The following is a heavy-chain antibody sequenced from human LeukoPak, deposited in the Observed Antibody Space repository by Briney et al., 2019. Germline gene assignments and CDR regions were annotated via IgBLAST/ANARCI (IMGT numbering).Heavy chain of an antibody. J-gene: IGHJ4*02. CDR3: ASGGSYGYYYFDY. V-gene: IGHV5-51*01. CDR2: VFPVDSDT. D-gene: IGHD5-18*01. Sequence: GESLKISCKGSGYSFTSYWIGWVRQMPGKGLEWMGIVFPVDSDTRYSPSFQGQVTTSVDKSITTAYLQWSSLKASGSAMYYCASGGSYGYYYFDYWGQGTLVTVSS. CDR1: GYSFTSYW.